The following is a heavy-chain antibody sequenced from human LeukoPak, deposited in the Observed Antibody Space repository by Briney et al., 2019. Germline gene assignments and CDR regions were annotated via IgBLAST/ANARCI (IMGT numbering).Heavy chain of an antibody. J-gene: IGHJ4*02. CDR3: AKDLYSVTGDS. CDR1: GFTFNTYA. CDR2: ISNNGGST. Sequence: PGGSLRLSCAASGFTFNTYAMSWVRQAPGKGLEWVSLISNNGGSTRYADSVKGRFTISRDNSKNTLYLQINSLKAEDTAVYYCAKDLYSVTGDSWGQGTLVTVSS. D-gene: IGHD6-19*01. V-gene: IGHV3-23*01.